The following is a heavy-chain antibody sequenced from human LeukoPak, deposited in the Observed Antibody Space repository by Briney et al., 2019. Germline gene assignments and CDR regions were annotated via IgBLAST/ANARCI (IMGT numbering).Heavy chain of an antibody. CDR1: GFTFSSYG. CDR3: AKDLTTMVRGVMATHFDP. Sequence: GGSLRLSCAASGFTFSSYGMHWVRQAPGKGLEWVAFIRYDGSNKYYADSVKGRFTISRDNSKNTLYLQMNSLRAEDTAVYYCAKDLTTMVRGVMATHFDPWGQGTLVTVSS. D-gene: IGHD3-10*01. CDR2: IRYDGSNK. V-gene: IGHV3-30*02. J-gene: IGHJ5*02.